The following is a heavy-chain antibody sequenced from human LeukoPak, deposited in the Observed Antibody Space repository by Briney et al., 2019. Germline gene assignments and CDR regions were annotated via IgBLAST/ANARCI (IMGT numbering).Heavy chain of an antibody. J-gene: IGHJ6*03. Sequence: GGSPRLSCAASGFTFDDYGMSWVRQAPGKGLEWVSGINWNGGSTGYTDSVKGRFTISRDNAKNSLYLQMNSLRAEDTALYYCARDSGSYIGNYYYYYMDVWGKGTTVTVSS. CDR1: GFTFDDYG. CDR2: INWNGGST. CDR3: ARDSGSYIGNYYYYYMDV. V-gene: IGHV3-20*04. D-gene: IGHD1-26*01.